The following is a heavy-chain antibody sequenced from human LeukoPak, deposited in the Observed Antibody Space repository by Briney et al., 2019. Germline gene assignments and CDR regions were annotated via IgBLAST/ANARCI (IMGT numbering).Heavy chain of an antibody. CDR1: GGSISSGGYS. CDR2: IYYSGST. D-gene: IGHD6-19*01. J-gene: IGHJ4*02. Sequence: SQTLSLTCAVSGGSISSGGYSWSWIRQPPGKGLEWIGYIYYSGSTNYNPSLKSRVTISVDTSKNQFSLKLSSVTAADTAVYYCARRSSGFYLYFDYWGQGTLVTVSS. CDR3: ARRSSGFYLYFDY. V-gene: IGHV4-30-4*07.